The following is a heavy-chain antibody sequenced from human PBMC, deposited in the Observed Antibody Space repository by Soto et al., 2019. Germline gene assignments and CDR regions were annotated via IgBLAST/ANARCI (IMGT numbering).Heavy chain of an antibody. D-gene: IGHD3-9*01. V-gene: IGHV4-4*02. Sequence: QVQLQESGPGLVNPSGTLSLTCAVSGGSITSNWWSWVRQPPGKGLEWIGEIYHNGRFNYNPSLRSRLTISIDKSKNQLSLQLTSVTAADTAVHYCVRNDWYRFEPWGPGTLVTVSS. J-gene: IGHJ5*02. CDR2: IYHNGRF. CDR1: GGSITSNW. CDR3: VRNDWYRFEP.